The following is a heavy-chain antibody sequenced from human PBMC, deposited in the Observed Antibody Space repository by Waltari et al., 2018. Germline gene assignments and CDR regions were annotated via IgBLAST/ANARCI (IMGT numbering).Heavy chain of an antibody. CDR2: IYSRGNI. J-gene: IGHJ5*02. D-gene: IGHD7-27*01. CDR3: ARHSPGSTWFDP. CDR1: SGSITSPDYY. Sequence: QLQLQESGPGLVKPSETLSLTCSLSSGSITSPDYYWDWIRQSPGKGLEWIGNIYSRGNIHYNPSLGSRVTMSLDSSNNQFSRELRSGTAADTAVYYCARHSPGSTWFDPWGQGTLVTVSS. V-gene: IGHV4-39*01.